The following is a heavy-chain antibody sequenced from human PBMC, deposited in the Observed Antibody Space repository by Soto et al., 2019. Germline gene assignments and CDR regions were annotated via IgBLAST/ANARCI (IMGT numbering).Heavy chain of an antibody. Sequence: ASVKVSCKASGYTFTGYYMHWVRQAPGQGLEWMGWINPNSCGTNYPQKFQGWVTMTRDTSISTAYMELSRLRSDDTAVYYCARGGIVVVPAAIRGYDAFDIWGQGTMVTVSS. CDR1: GYTFTGYY. CDR3: ARGGIVVVPAAIRGYDAFDI. J-gene: IGHJ3*02. CDR2: INPNSCGT. V-gene: IGHV1-2*04. D-gene: IGHD2-2*02.